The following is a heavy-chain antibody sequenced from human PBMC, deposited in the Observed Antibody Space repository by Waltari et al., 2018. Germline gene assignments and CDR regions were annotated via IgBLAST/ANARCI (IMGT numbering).Heavy chain of an antibody. J-gene: IGHJ5*02. CDR3: ARGGGGDCEWFDP. V-gene: IGHV4-59*01. CDR2: ISYTGST. CDR1: GGSISGFY. D-gene: IGHD2-21*02. Sequence: QVQLQESGPSLLKPSETLSLICTVSGGSISGFYWSWVRQPPGKGLDWIGYISYTGSTNFNPSLKSRVTMSVDTSKNQFSLKLSSVTAADTAFYYCARGGGGDCEWFDPWGQGTLVTVSS.